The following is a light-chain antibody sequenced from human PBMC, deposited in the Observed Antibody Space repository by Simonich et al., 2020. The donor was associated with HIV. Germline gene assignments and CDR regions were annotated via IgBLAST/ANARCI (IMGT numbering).Light chain of an antibody. J-gene: IGLJ2*01. V-gene: IGLV2-14*03. CDR3: SSYAGTTLV. CDR2: DGR. Sequence: SALTQPASGSGSLGQPTTTPCLGTSSDVVGFKYVSWYQQHPGKAPKLIIYDGRNRPSGVSNRFSGSKSGNTASLSVSGLQAEDEADYYCSSYAGTTLVFGGGTSLTVL. CDR1: SSDVVGFKY.